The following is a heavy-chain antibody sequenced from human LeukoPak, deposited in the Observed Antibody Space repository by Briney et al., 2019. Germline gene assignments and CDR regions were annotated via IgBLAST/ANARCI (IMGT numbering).Heavy chain of an antibody. D-gene: IGHD5-18*01. Sequence: ASVKVSCKASGYTFTSYDVNWVRQATGQGLEWMGWMNPNSGNTGYAQKFQGRVTMTRNTSISTACMELSSLRSEDTAVYYCARGYSYGLQSDYWGQGTLVTVSS. CDR3: ARGYSYGLQSDY. CDR2: MNPNSGNT. J-gene: IGHJ4*02. V-gene: IGHV1-8*01. CDR1: GYTFTSYD.